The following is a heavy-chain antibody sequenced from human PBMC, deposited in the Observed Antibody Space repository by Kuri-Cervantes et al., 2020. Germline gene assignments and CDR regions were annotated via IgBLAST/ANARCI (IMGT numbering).Heavy chain of an antibody. CDR2: INPNSDGT. D-gene: IGHD3-10*01. V-gene: IGHV1-2*02. Sequence: ASVKVSCKASGYTFTGYYMHWLRQVPGQGPEWMGWINPNSDGTNYAQNFQGRVTMTRDTSISTAYMELSSLRSEDTAVYYCARGPSAPIINNWLDPWGQGTLVTVSS. CDR1: GYTFTGYY. J-gene: IGHJ5*02. CDR3: ARGPSAPIINNWLDP.